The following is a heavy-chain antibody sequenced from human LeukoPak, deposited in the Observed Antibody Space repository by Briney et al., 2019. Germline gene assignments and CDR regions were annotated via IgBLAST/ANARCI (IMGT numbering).Heavy chain of an antibody. Sequence: SETLSLTCTVSGGSISSYYWSWIRQPPGKGLEWIGYIYYSGSTNYNPSLKSRVTISVDMSKNQFSLKLSSVTAEDTAVYYCARGDWAPEYWGQGTLVTVSS. CDR3: ARGDWAPEY. CDR2: IYYSGST. D-gene: IGHD3-9*01. V-gene: IGHV4-59*01. CDR1: GGSISSYY. J-gene: IGHJ4*02.